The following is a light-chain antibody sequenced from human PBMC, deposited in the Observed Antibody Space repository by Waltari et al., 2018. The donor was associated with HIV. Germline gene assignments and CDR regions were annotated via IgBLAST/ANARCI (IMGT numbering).Light chain of an antibody. Sequence: QSALTQPPSASGSPGQSATISCAGTSSDLGLYNFVSWYQHPPGKAPKRMISEVSRRPSGVPYRFSGSKSGNTASLTVSGLQAEDEAAYYCFSYAGNNYLLFGGGTKLTVL. CDR3: FSYAGNNYLL. CDR2: EVS. J-gene: IGLJ2*01. V-gene: IGLV2-8*01. CDR1: SSDLGLYNF.